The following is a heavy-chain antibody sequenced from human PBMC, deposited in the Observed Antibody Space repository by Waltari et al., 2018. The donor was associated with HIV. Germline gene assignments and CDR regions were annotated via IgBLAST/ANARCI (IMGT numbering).Heavy chain of an antibody. J-gene: IGHJ4*02. CDR1: GHTFTRYY. CDR2: INPSGGST. V-gene: IGHV1-46*01. D-gene: IGHD3-10*01. Sequence: QVQLVQSGAEVKKPGASVKVSCKASGHTFTRYYMHWVRQAPGQGLEWMGIINPSGGSTSYAQKFQGRVTMTRDTSTSTVYMELSSLTSEDTAVFYCARDRGHYYLSGSPGYSFDYWGQGTLVTVSS. CDR3: ARDRGHYYLSGSPGYSFDY.